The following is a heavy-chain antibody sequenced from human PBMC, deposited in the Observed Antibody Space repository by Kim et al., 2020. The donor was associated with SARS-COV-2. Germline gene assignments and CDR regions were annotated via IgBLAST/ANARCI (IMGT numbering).Heavy chain of an antibody. CDR2: IYYSGST. V-gene: IGHV4-59*01. J-gene: IGHJ6*02. D-gene: IGHD6-13*01. CDR3: ARDPGIAAAGLLDYYYYYGMDV. CDR1: GGSISSYY. Sequence: SETLSLTCTVSGGSISSYYWSWIRQPPGKGLEWIGYIYYSGSTNYNPSLKSRVTISVDTSKNQFSLKLSSVTAADTAVYYCARDPGIAAAGLLDYYYYYGMDVWGQGTTVTVSS.